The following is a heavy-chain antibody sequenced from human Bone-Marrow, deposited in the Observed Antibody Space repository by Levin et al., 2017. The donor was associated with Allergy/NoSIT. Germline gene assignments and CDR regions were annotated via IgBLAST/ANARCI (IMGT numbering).Heavy chain of an antibody. Sequence: GGSLRLSCAASGFNFNSYSMNWVRQAPGGGLEWVSFIGRSTLYYADSVKGRFTISRDNAKNSLFMQMNSLRDEDTAVYYCARGYGTYYDYWGPGTLVTVSS. CDR1: GFNFNSYS. D-gene: IGHD1-26*01. V-gene: IGHV3-48*02. J-gene: IGHJ4*02. CDR3: ARGYGTYYDY. CDR2: IGRSTL.